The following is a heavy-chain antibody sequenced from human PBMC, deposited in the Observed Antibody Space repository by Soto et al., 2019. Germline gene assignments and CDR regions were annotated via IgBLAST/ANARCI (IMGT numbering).Heavy chain of an antibody. D-gene: IGHD3-22*01. Sequence: GGSLRLSCAASGFTFSGSAMHWVRQASGKGLEWVGRIRSKANSYATAYAASVKGRFTISRDDSKNTGYLQMNSLKTEDTAVYYCTRRGVYYYDSSGYYRTFDYWGQGTLVTVSS. J-gene: IGHJ4*02. CDR1: GFTFSGSA. CDR2: IRSKANSYAT. CDR3: TRRGVYYYDSSGYYRTFDY. V-gene: IGHV3-73*01.